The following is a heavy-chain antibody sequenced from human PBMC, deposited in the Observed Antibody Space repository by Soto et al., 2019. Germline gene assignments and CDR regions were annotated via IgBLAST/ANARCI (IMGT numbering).Heavy chain of an antibody. CDR2: ISSSSSYI. CDR1: GFTFSSYS. D-gene: IGHD3-22*01. V-gene: IGHV3-21*01. J-gene: IGHJ4*02. Sequence: GGSLRLSCAASGFTFSSYSMNWVRQAPGKGLEWVSSISSSSSYIYYADSVKGRFTISRDNAKNSLYLQMNSLRAEDTAVYYCTTLWYYYHSTTYWGQGTLVTVSS. CDR3: TTLWYYYHSTTY.